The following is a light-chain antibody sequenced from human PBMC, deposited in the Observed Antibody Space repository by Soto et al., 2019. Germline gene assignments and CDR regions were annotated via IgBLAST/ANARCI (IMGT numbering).Light chain of an antibody. CDR2: KAS. V-gene: IGKV1-5*03. CDR1: QSISTS. Sequence: DIQMTQSPSTLSASVGDRVTITCRASQSISTSLAWYQQKPGKAPKVLIYKASSLEGGVPSRFSGSGSGTEFTLTISSLQPDDFATYYCQHCDSYWTFGQGTKVEIK. CDR3: QHCDSYWT. J-gene: IGKJ1*01.